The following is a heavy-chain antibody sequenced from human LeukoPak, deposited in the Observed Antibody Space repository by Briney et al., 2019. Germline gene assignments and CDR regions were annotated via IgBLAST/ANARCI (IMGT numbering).Heavy chain of an antibody. Sequence: SQTLSLTCTVSGGSISSVYYYWSWIRQPPGKGLEWIGYIYHSGSTYYNPSLKSRVTISVDRSKNQFSLKLSPVTAADTAVYYCARGYYDSSRDDAFDIWGQGTMVTVSS. CDR1: GGSISSVYYY. V-gene: IGHV4-30-2*01. CDR2: IYHSGST. J-gene: IGHJ3*02. CDR3: ARGYYDSSRDDAFDI. D-gene: IGHD3-22*01.